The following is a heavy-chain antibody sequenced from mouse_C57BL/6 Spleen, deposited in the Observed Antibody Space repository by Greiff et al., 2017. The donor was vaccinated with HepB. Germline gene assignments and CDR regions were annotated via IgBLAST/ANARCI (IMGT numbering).Heavy chain of an antibody. CDR1: GYTFTSYW. V-gene: IGHV1-52*01. Sequence: QVQLQQPGAELVRPGSSVKLSRKASGYTFTSYWMHWVKQRPIQGLEWIGNIDPSDSETHYNQKFKDKATLTVDKSSSTAYMQLSSLTSEDSAVYYCAVTAQATWGFAYWGQGTLVTVSA. D-gene: IGHD3-2*02. J-gene: IGHJ3*01. CDR3: AVTAQATWGFAY. CDR2: IDPSDSET.